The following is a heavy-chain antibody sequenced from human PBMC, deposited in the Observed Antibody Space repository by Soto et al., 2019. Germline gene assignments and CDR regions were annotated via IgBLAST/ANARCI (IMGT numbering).Heavy chain of an antibody. CDR1: GFTFSSYA. CDR3: AKDLGYDFWSGSQMVYYGMDV. D-gene: IGHD3-3*01. CDR2: ISGSGGST. V-gene: IGHV3-23*01. J-gene: IGHJ6*02. Sequence: GGSLRLSCAASGFTFSSYAMSWVRPAPGKGLEWVSAISGSGGSTYYADAVKGRFTISRDNSKNTLYLQMNSLRAEDTAVYYCAKDLGYDFWSGSQMVYYGMDVWCQGTTVTVSS.